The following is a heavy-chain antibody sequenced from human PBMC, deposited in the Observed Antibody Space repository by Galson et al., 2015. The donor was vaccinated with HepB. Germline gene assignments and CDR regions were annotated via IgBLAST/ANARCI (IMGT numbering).Heavy chain of an antibody. Sequence: SLRLSCAASGFTFTDYWMSWVRQAPGKGLEWVANINKDGNDKYYVDSVEGRFTVFRDNAKNSLYLQMNSLRVEDTALYYCARADALRTVDSWGQGALVTVSS. J-gene: IGHJ4*02. CDR2: INKDGNDK. V-gene: IGHV3-7*03. CDR3: ARADALRTVDS. CDR1: GFTFTDYW.